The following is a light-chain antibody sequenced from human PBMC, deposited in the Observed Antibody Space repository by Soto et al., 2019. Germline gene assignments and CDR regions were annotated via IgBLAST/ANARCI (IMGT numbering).Light chain of an antibody. CDR2: EDN. Sequence: NFLLTHPHSVSESPGKTVTISCTRSSGSIASNYVQWYQQRPGSSPTAVIYEDNQRPSGVPDRFSGSIDSSSNSASLTISGLKTEYEADYYCQSYDSSTPVVFGGGTQLTVL. J-gene: IGLJ7*01. CDR1: SGSIASNY. CDR3: QSYDSSTPVV. V-gene: IGLV6-57*01.